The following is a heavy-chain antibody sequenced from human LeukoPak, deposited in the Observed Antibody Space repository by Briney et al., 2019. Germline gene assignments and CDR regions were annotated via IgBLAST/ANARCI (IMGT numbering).Heavy chain of an antibody. CDR3: ARKVAAADFYYGMDV. Sequence: TSVKVSCKASGFTFTSSAMQWVRQARGQRLEWIGWIVVGSGNTNYAQKFQGRVTITADESTSTAYMELSSLRSEDTAVYYCARKVAAADFYYGMDVWGQGTPVTVSS. CDR2: IVVGSGNT. D-gene: IGHD2-2*01. J-gene: IGHJ6*02. CDR1: GFTFTSSA. V-gene: IGHV1-58*02.